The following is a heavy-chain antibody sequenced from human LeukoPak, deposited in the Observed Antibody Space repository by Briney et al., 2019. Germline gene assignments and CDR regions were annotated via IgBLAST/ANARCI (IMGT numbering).Heavy chain of an antibody. J-gene: IGHJ6*03. Sequence: GSLRLSCAASGFTFSSYAMSWVRQAPGKGLEWMGEINPSGGTNHNPSLMSRVSMSVDTSKNQISLRVSSVTAADTAVYYCARVGYRYSINDWSRTDLGAYPTKYYYYMDVWGKGTTVTVSS. CDR3: ARVGYRYSINDWSRTDLGAYPTKYYYYMDV. D-gene: IGHD5-18*01. CDR2: INPSGGT. V-gene: IGHV4-34*01. CDR1: GFTFSSYA.